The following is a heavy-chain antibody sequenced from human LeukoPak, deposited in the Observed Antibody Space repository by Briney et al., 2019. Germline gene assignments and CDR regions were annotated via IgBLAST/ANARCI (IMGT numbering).Heavy chain of an antibody. V-gene: IGHV4-59*08. CDR1: GGSISSYY. CDR2: IYYSGST. CDR3: AKGPEFWPSPGYGMDV. Sequence: SETLSLTCTVSGGSISSYYWSWIRQPPGKGLEWIGYIYYSGSTNYNPSLKSRVTISVDTSKNQFSLKLSSVTAADTAVYYCAKGPEFWPSPGYGMDVWGQGTTVTVSS. J-gene: IGHJ6*02. D-gene: IGHD3-3*01.